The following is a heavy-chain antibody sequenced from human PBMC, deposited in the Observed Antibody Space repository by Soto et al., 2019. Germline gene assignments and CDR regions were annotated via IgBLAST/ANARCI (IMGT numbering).Heavy chain of an antibody. D-gene: IGHD3-16*02. CDR3: ARDDYDYVWGSYRSPLYGMDV. V-gene: IGHV4-39*02. CDR1: GGSISSSSYY. J-gene: IGHJ6*02. CDR2: IYYSGST. Sequence: QLQLQESGPGLVKPSETLSLTCTVSGGSISSSSYYWGWIRQPPGKGLEWIGSIYYSGSTYYNPSLKSRVTISVDTSKNQFSLKLSSVTAADTAVYYCARDDYDYVWGSYRSPLYGMDVWGQGTTVTVSS.